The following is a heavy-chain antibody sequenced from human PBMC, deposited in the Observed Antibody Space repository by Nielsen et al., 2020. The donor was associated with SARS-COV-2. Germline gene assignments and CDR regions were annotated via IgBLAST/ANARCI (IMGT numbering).Heavy chain of an antibody. Sequence: SLKISCAASGFTFSSYWMNWVRQAPGKGLEWVSGISWNSGSIGYADSVKGRFTISRDNAKNSLYLQMNSLRAEDTALYYCATRTVGIDYWGQGTLVTVSS. CDR2: ISWNSGSI. CDR3: ATRTVGIDY. D-gene: IGHD4-23*01. V-gene: IGHV3-9*01. J-gene: IGHJ4*02. CDR1: GFTFSSYW.